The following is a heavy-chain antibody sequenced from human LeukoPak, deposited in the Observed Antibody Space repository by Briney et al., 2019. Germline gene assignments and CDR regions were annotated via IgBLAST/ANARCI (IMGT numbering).Heavy chain of an antibody. CDR3: AKAGGSYRLLWEAPLDY. D-gene: IGHD1-26*01. V-gene: IGHV1-2*06. Sequence: ASVKVSCKASGGTFSSYAISWLRQAPGQGLQWMGRINPDSGDTDYAQNFRDRIALTRDTSISTSYMELTTLGSDDTAVYYCAKAGGSYRLLWEAPLDYWGHGTLVTVSS. J-gene: IGHJ4*01. CDR2: INPDSGDT. CDR1: GGTFSSYA.